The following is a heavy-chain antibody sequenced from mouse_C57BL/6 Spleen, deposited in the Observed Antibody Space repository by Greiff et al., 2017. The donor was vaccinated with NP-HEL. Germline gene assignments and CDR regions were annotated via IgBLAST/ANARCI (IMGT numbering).Heavy chain of an antibody. D-gene: IGHD3-3*01. V-gene: IGHV1-64*01. CDR3: ARPLGQDWFAY. CDR1: GYTFTSYW. CDR2: IHPNSGST. J-gene: IGHJ3*01. Sequence: QVHVKQPGAELVKPGASVKLSCKASGYTFTSYWMHWVKQRPGQGLEWIGMIHPNSGSTNYNEKFKSKATLTVDKSSSTAYMQLSSLTSEDSAVYYCARPLGQDWFAYWGQGTLVTVSA.